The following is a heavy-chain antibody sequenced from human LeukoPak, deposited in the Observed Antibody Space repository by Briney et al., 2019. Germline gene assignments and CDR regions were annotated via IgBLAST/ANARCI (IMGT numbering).Heavy chain of an antibody. Sequence: SETLSLTCTVSGCSIRSSSYYWDWIRQPPGKGLEWIGRIYYSGSTYYNPSLKSRVTISVDTSKNQFSLKLSSVTAADTAVYYCARLGMYSSGWYEAALYYFDYWGQGTLVTVSS. J-gene: IGHJ4*02. V-gene: IGHV4-39*01. CDR3: ARLGMYSSGWYEAALYYFDY. D-gene: IGHD6-19*01. CDR2: IYYSGST. CDR1: GCSIRSSSYY.